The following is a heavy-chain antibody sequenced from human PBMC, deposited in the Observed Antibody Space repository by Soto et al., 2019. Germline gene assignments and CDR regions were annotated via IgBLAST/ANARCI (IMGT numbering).Heavy chain of an antibody. Sequence: SETLSLTCTVSGDSITSSSHYWGWIRQPPGKGLECIANIYYDGNTYYNPSLKSRVTISLETSKSQFSLRLSSVTAADTAVYYCARLGAYYQSLDPWGPGTLVTVSS. CDR1: GDSITSSSHY. CDR3: ARLGAYYQSLDP. J-gene: IGHJ5*02. D-gene: IGHD2-21*01. V-gene: IGHV4-39*07. CDR2: IYYDGNT.